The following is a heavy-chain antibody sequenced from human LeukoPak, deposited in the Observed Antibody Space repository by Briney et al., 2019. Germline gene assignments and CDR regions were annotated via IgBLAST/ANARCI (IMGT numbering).Heavy chain of an antibody. Sequence: GGSLRLSCVASGFPFSSYWMTWVRQAPGKGLEWVANIKQDGSKKSYVDSVKGRFTISRDNAKNPLYLQMNSLRAEHTAIYYCTRVGYIDEGIDYWGQGTLVTVSS. D-gene: IGHD5-24*01. J-gene: IGHJ4*02. V-gene: IGHV3-7*04. CDR1: GFPFSSYW. CDR2: IKQDGSKK. CDR3: TRVGYIDEGIDY.